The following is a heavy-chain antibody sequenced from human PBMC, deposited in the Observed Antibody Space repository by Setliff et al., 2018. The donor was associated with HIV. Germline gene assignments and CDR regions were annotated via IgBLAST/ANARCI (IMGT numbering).Heavy chain of an antibody. CDR1: GASITSHN. CDR2: IYTRGNT. D-gene: IGHD2-21*02. Sequence: TLSLTCSVSGASITSHNWSWIRQAAGKGLEWIGRIYTRGNTNYNPSLRSRVTMSVDTSKNQFSLKVTSVTAADTAVYYCTRDLWGDDYYYNNMDVWGKGTTVTVPS. V-gene: IGHV4-4*07. CDR3: TRDLWGDDYYYNNMDV. J-gene: IGHJ6*03.